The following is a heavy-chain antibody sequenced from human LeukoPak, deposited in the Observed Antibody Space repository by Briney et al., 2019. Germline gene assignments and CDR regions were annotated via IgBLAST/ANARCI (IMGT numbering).Heavy chain of an antibody. CDR1: GGSFSGYY. V-gene: IGHV4-34*01. J-gene: IGHJ4*02. Sequence: PSETLSLTCAVYGGSFSGYYWSWIRQPPGKGLEWIGEINHSGSTNYNPSLKSRVTISVDTSKNQFSLKLSSVTAADTAVYYCARGRRRGIVATIEGIAEFDYWGQGTLVTVSS. CDR2: INHSGST. D-gene: IGHD5-12*01. CDR3: ARGRRRGIVATIEGIAEFDY.